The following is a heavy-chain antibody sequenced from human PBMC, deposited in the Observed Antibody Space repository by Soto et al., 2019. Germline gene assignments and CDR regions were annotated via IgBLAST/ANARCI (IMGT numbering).Heavy chain of an antibody. J-gene: IGHJ4*02. V-gene: IGHV4-31*03. Sequence: SLSRTCSVSGGSISTVGHYWTWIRQPPGKGLEWIGSIYHTWSTYYSKSLRSRLTMSVDTSKSQFSLRLSSVTAADTAVYYCARATGTLRSRNCDYWGQGSLVTVYS. CDR2: IYHTWST. CDR3: ARATGTLRSRNCDY. D-gene: IGHD1-1*01. CDR1: GGSISTVGHY.